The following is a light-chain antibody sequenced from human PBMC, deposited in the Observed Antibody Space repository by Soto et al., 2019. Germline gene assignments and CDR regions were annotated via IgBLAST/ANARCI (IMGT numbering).Light chain of an antibody. CDR2: DVG. J-gene: IGLJ3*02. CDR3: CSYTSSTTWV. Sequence: SVLTQPASVSGSPGQSITISCTGTSSDVGGYNYVSWYQQHPGKAPKLMLYDVGSRPPGVSNRFSGSKSGNTASLTISGLQAEDEADYYCCSYTSSTTWVFGGGTKVTV. V-gene: IGLV2-14*03. CDR1: SSDVGGYNY.